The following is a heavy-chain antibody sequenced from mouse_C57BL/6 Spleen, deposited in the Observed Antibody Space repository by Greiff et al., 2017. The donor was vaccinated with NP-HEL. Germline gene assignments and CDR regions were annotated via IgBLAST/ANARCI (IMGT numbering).Heavy chain of an antibody. CDR2: ISDGGSYT. Sequence: EVMLVESGGGLVKPGGSLKLSCAASGFTFSSYAMSWVRQTPEKRLEWVATISDGGSYTYYPDNVKGRFTLSRDNAKNNLYLQMSHLKSEDTAIYYCAREGGYYYGSSPYWYFDVWGTGTTVTVSS. CDR3: AREGGYYYGSSPYWYFDV. J-gene: IGHJ1*03. CDR1: GFTFSSYA. D-gene: IGHD1-1*01. V-gene: IGHV5-4*01.